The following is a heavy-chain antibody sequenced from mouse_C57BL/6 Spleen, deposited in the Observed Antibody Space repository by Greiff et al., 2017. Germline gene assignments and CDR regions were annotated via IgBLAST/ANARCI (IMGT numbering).Heavy chain of an antibody. V-gene: IGHV5-4*01. CDR3: ARDDYGYDGEDCAMDY. Sequence: EVKLVESGGGLVKPGGSLKLSCAASGFTFSSYAMSWVRQTPEKRLEWVATISDGGSYTYYPDSVKGRFIISRDNAKNKLYLQMSHLKSEDTAMYYCARDDYGYDGEDCAMDYWGQGTSVTGSS. D-gene: IGHD2-2*01. CDR1: GFTFSSYA. CDR2: ISDGGSYT. J-gene: IGHJ4*01.